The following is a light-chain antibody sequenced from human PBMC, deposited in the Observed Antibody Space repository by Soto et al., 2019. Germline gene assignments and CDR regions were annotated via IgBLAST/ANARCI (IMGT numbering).Light chain of an antibody. CDR3: QQYNSYRIT. V-gene: IGKV1-5*03. CDR2: KAS. Sequence: DIQMTQSPSTLSASVGARVTITCRASQSISSWLAWYQQKPGKAPKLLIYKASSLESGVPSRFSGSGSGTEFTLTISSLQTDDFATYYCQQYNSYRITFGQGTRLEIK. J-gene: IGKJ5*01. CDR1: QSISSW.